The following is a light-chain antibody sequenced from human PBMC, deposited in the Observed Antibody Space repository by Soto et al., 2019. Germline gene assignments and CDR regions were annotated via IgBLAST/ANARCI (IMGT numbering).Light chain of an antibody. CDR3: QYYGTSTQT. Sequence: EIVLTQSPGTLSLSPGERATLSCRASQSVSSSALAWYQQKPGQAPRRLIYGASSRATGIPDRFSGSGSGTDFTLTISRLEPEDFAVYYCQYYGTSTQTFGQGNKVEI. J-gene: IGKJ1*01. CDR2: GAS. CDR1: QSVSSSA. V-gene: IGKV3-20*01.